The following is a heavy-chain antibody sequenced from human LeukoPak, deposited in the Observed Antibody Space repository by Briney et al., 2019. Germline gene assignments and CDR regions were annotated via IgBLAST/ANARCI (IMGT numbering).Heavy chain of an antibody. D-gene: IGHD1-1*01. Sequence: GRSLRLSCAASGFTFSDYYMSWLRQAPGPGLEGGSDISSSGSTIYYADSVKGRFTISRDKAKNSLYLQMNSLRAEDTAVYYCARERRRPLDAFDIWGQGTMVTVSS. V-gene: IGHV3-11*01. CDR2: ISSSGSTI. J-gene: IGHJ3*02. CDR3: ARERRRPLDAFDI. CDR1: GFTFSDYY.